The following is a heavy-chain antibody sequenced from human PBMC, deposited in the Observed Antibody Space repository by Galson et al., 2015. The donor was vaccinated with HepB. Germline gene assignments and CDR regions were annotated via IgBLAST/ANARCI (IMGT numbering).Heavy chain of an antibody. V-gene: IGHV1-18*01. CDR1: GYTFTSYG. CDR3: ARGTGYCSSTTCLGYNWFDP. D-gene: IGHD2-2*01. CDR2: ISAYNGDT. J-gene: IGHJ5*02. Sequence: SVKVSCKASGYTFTSYGISWVRQAPGQGLEWVGWISAYNGDTNYAQKLHGRVTMTTDTSTSTAYLELRSLRSDDTAVYYCARGTGYCSSTTCLGYNWFDPWGQGTLVTVSS.